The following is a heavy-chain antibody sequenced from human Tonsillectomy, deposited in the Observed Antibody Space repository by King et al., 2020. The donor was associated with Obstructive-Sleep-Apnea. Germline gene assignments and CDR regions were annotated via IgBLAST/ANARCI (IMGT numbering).Heavy chain of an antibody. CDR3: TTVGHYPGYCSGGSCPDFDY. Sequence: VQLVESGGGLVKPGGSLRLSCAASGFTFSNAWMSWVRQAPGKGLEWVGRIKSKTEGGTTDYAAPVKGRFTISRDDSKNTLYLQMNSLKTEDTAVYYCTTVGHYPGYCSGGSCPDFDYWGQGTLVTVSS. J-gene: IGHJ4*02. D-gene: IGHD2-15*01. CDR2: IKSKTEGGTT. CDR1: GFTFSNAW. V-gene: IGHV3-15*01.